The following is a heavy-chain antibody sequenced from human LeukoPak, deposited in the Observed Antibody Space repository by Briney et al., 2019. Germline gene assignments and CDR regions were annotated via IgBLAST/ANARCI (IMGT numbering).Heavy chain of an antibody. J-gene: IGHJ5*02. Sequence: PSETLSLTCTVSGGSISSSSYYWGWIRQPPGKGLEWIGSIYYSGSTYYNPSLKSRVTISVDTSKNQFSLKLSSVTAADTAVYYCARAVGVYYGSGSSLLAFDPWGQGTLVTVSS. V-gene: IGHV4-39*07. CDR1: GGSISSSSYY. D-gene: IGHD3-10*01. CDR2: IYYSGST. CDR3: ARAVGVYYGSGSSLLAFDP.